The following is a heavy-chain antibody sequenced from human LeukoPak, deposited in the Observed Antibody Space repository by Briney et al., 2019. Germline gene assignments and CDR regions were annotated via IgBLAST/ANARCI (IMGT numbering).Heavy chain of an antibody. CDR3: ARDGRSAGFDY. CDR1: GFTLSSYA. V-gene: IGHV3-23*01. Sequence: GGSLRLSCAASGFTLSSYAMSWVRQAPGKGLEWVSAISGSGGSTYYADSVKGRFTISRDNSKNTLSLQMNSLRAEDTAVYYCARDGRSAGFDYWGQGTLVTVSS. CDR2: ISGSGGST. J-gene: IGHJ4*02.